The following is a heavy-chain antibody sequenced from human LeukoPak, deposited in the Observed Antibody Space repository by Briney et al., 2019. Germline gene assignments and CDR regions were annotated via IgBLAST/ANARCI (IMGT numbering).Heavy chain of an antibody. V-gene: IGHV1-2*02. CDR1: GGTFSSYA. CDR3: ARVEYCTKGVCINFDL. D-gene: IGHD2-8*01. Sequence: GASVKVSCKASGGTFSSYAISWVRQAPGQGLEWMGWINPNSGGTKYAQRFQGRVTVTRDTSTSTAYLELSGLRADDTAAYYCARVEYCTKGVCINFDLWGQGTLVTVSS. CDR2: INPNSGGT. J-gene: IGHJ4*02.